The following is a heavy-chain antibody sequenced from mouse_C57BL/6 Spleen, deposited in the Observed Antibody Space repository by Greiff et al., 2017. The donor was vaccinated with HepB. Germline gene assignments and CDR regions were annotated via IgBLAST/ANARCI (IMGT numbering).Heavy chain of an antibody. J-gene: IGHJ1*03. Sequence: DVKLVESGGDLVKPGGSLKLSCAASGFTFSSYGMSWVRQTPDKRLEWVATISSGGSYTYYPDSVKGRFTISRDNAKNTLYLQMSSLKSEDTAMYYCARQYGSSSFDVWGTGTTVTVSS. CDR1: GFTFSSYG. CDR3: ARQYGSSSFDV. CDR2: ISSGGSYT. V-gene: IGHV5-6*02. D-gene: IGHD1-1*01.